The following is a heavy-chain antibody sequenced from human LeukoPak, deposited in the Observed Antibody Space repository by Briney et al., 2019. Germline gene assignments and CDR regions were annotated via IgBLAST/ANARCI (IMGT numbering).Heavy chain of an antibody. Sequence: SETLSLTCTVSGGSISSYYWSWIRQPPGKGLEWIGYIYYSGSTNYNPSLKSRVTISVDTSKNQFSLKLSSVTAADTAVYYCARDAKVCHDAFDIWGQGTMVTVSS. J-gene: IGHJ3*02. CDR3: ARDAKVCHDAFDI. CDR1: GGSISSYY. V-gene: IGHV4-59*12. D-gene: IGHD3-16*01. CDR2: IYYSGST.